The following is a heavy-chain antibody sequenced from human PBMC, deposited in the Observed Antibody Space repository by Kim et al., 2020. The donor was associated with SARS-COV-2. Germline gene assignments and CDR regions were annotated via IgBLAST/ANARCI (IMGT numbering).Heavy chain of an antibody. CDR3: ARDLRVFPTLYYYYGMDV. CDR2: ISYDGSNK. CDR1: GFTFSSYA. Sequence: GGSLRLFCAASGFTFSSYAMHWVRQAPGKGLEWVAVISYDGSNKYYADSVKGRFTISRDNSKNTLYLQMNSLRAEDTAVYYCARDLRVFPTLYYYYGMDVWGQGTTVTVSS. J-gene: IGHJ6*02. V-gene: IGHV3-30*04. D-gene: IGHD6-13*01.